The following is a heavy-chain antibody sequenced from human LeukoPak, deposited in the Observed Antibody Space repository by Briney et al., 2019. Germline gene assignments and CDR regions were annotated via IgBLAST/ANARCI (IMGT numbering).Heavy chain of an antibody. CDR3: AKRRVVPAEPSFDY. CDR1: GFTFSDYA. D-gene: IGHD2-2*01. V-gene: IGHV3-23*01. Sequence: GGSLRLSCAASGFTFSDYAMSWVRQAPGKGLEWVSGISGSVGTTHYADSVKGRFTISRDNSKNTLYLQMNSLRAEDTAVYYCAKRRVVPAEPSFDYWGQGTLVTVSS. CDR2: ISGSVGTT. J-gene: IGHJ4*02.